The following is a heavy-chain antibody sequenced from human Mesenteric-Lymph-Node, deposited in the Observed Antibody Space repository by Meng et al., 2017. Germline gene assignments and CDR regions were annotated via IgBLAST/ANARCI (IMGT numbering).Heavy chain of an antibody. CDR1: GYSISSGYY. CDR2: IYHSGST. V-gene: IGHV4-38-2*02. D-gene: IGHD1-1*01. CDR3: ARDKEDGTGTDY. J-gene: IGHJ4*02. Sequence: SETLSLTCTVSGYSISSGYYWGWIRQPPGKGLEWIGSIYHSGSTYYNPSLKSRVTISVDTSKNQFSLKLRSVTAADTAVYYCARDKEDGTGTDYWGQGTLVTVSS.